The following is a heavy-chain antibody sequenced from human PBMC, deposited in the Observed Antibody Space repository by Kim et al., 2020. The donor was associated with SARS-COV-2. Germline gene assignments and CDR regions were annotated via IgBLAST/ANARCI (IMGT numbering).Heavy chain of an antibody. V-gene: IGHV3-11*06. CDR1: GISLSEYS. Sequence: GGSLRLSCVGSGISLSEYSIKWIRQAPGKGLEWISYIAATTNYANYAESVRGRFNFSRDSASGTLYLEMHNLQVDDSGVYFCAGGKGARTYAFDHWGQGTLVTVSS. J-gene: IGHJ4*02. CDR2: IAATTNYA. D-gene: IGHD3-16*01. CDR3: AGGKGARTYAFDH.